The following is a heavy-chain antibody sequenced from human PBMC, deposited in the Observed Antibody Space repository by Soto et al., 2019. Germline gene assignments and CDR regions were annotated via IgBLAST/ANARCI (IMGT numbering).Heavy chain of an antibody. CDR1: GYTFTRYG. CDR3: AMVDVYVTPSPQDV. V-gene: IGHV1-18*01. CDR2: INTYNGNT. J-gene: IGHJ6*02. Sequence: QVQLVQSGAEVKNPGASVKVSCKASGYTFTRYGIAWARQAPGQGREWMGWINTYNGNTNYAQNVQGRVTLTTDTSTSTAYMELRSLRSNDTAIYYCAMVDVYVTPSPQDVWGQGTPVIVSS. D-gene: IGHD3-16*01.